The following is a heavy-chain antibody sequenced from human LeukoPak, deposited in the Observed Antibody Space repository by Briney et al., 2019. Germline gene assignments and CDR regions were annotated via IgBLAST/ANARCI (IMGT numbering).Heavy chain of an antibody. Sequence: SETLSLTCTVSGGSISSGGCYWSWIRQRPGKGLEWIGYIYYSGCTYYNPSLKSRVTISVDTSKNQFSLKLSSVTAADTAVYYCATQNLFYYDSSGPFDYWGQGTLVTVSS. D-gene: IGHD3-22*01. CDR1: GGSISSGGCY. CDR3: ATQNLFYYDSSGPFDY. J-gene: IGHJ4*02. V-gene: IGHV4-31*03. CDR2: IYYSGCT.